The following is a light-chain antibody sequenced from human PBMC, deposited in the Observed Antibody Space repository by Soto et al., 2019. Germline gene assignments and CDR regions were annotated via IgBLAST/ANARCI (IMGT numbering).Light chain of an antibody. CDR2: KAS. CDR1: QSSSSW. Sequence: DIQMTQSPSTLSASVGDRVTLACRASQSSSSWLAWYQQKPGKAPKVLIYKASSLESGVPSRFSGSGSGTEFTLTISSLQPDDFATYYCQQLKSNLITFGQGTRLEIK. CDR3: QQLKSNLIT. J-gene: IGKJ5*01. V-gene: IGKV1-5*03.